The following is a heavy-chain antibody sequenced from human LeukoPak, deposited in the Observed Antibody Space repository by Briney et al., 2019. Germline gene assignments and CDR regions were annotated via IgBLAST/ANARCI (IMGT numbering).Heavy chain of an antibody. D-gene: IGHD3-10*01. CDR2: ISSSRSSI. Sequence: GGTLRLSCAASGFTFSSYGMSWVRQAPGKGLEWVSSISSSRSSIYYADSMKGRFTISRDNAKNSLYLQMNSLRAEDTAVYYCAKSFWWFGEFSPFDYWGQGTLVTVSS. V-gene: IGHV3-21*01. CDR1: GFTFSSYG. CDR3: AKSFWWFGEFSPFDY. J-gene: IGHJ4*02.